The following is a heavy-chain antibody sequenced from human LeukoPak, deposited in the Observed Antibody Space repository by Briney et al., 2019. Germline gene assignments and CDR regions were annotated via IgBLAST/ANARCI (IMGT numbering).Heavy chain of an antibody. V-gene: IGHV1-69*05. CDR1: GGTFSGYA. CDR2: IIPIFGTA. J-gene: IGHJ4*02. D-gene: IGHD2-2*01. Sequence: SVKVSCKASGGTFSGYAISWVRQAPGQGLEWMGGIIPIFGTANYAQKFQGRVTITTDESTSTAYMELSSLRSEDTAVYYCARRLGYCSSTSCPFDYWGQGTLVTVSS. CDR3: ARRLGYCSSTSCPFDY.